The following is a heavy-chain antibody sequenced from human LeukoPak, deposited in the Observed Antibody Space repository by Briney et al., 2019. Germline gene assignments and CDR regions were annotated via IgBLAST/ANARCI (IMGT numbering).Heavy chain of an antibody. V-gene: IGHV3-30-3*01. D-gene: IGHD2-2*01. CDR3: ARVSGYCSSTSCDYYYYGMDV. J-gene: IGHJ6*04. Sequence: GGSLRLSCAASGFTFSSYAMHWVRQAPGKGLEWVAVISYDGSNKYYADSVKGRFTISRDNSKNTLYLQMNSLRAEDTAVYYCARVSGYCSSTSCDYYYYGMDVWGKGTTVTVSS. CDR1: GFTFSSYA. CDR2: ISYDGSNK.